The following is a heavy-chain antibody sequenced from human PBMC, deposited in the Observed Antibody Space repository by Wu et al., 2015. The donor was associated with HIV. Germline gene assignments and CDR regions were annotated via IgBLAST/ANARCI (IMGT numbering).Heavy chain of an antibody. V-gene: IGHV1-2*02. CDR2: INPNSGGT. CDR1: GYNFSGYY. D-gene: IGHD1-26*01. Sequence: QVQLVQSGAEVKKPGASVKVSCKASGYNFSGYYMHWLRQAPGHGLEWMGWINPNSGGTNYAQTFQGRATLTRDTSISTAYMELSSLRSDDTAVYFCARPRFSGNYHLDYWGQGTLVTVSS. CDR3: ARPRFSGNYHLDY. J-gene: IGHJ4*02.